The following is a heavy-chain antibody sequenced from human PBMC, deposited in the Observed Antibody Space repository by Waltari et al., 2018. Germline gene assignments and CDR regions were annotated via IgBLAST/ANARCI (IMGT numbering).Heavy chain of an antibody. CDR1: GYPFTGYY. CDR2: INPNSGGT. D-gene: IGHD7-27*01. Sequence: QVQLVQAGAEVNKPGASVKVSCKAPGYPFTGYYMHWVRRAPGQGLEWMGWINPNSGGTNYAQKFQGRVTMTRDTSISTAYMGLSRLRSDDTAVYYCARGGVNWGSPVLRYFDYWGQGTLVTVSS. V-gene: IGHV1-2*02. CDR3: ARGGVNWGSPVLRYFDY. J-gene: IGHJ4*02.